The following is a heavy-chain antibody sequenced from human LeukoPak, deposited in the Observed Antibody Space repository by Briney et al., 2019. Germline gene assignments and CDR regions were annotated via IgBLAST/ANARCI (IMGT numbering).Heavy chain of an antibody. CDR3: AKGSSGWYEGDYYYYYMDV. D-gene: IGHD6-19*01. V-gene: IGHV3-53*01. CDR2: IYSDNT. CDR1: GFTVSSNS. Sequence: GGSLRLSCTVSGFTVSSNSMSWVRQAPGKGLEWVSFIYSDNTHYSDSVKGRFTISRDNSKNTLYLQMNSLRAEDTAVYYCAKGSSGWYEGDYYYYYMDVWGKGTTVTVSS. J-gene: IGHJ6*03.